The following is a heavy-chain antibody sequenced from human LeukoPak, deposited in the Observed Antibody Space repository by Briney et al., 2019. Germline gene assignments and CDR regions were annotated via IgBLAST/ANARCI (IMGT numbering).Heavy chain of an antibody. CDR3: ARDFQGSGYSYGPWYSYGMDV. J-gene: IGHJ6*02. CDR2: INPSGGST. D-gene: IGHD5-18*01. V-gene: IGHV1-46*01. CDR1: GYTFTSYY. Sequence: ASVKVSCKASGYTFTSYYMHWVRQAPGQGREWMGIINPSGGSTSYAQKFQRRVTMTRDTSTSTVYMELSSLRSEDTAVYSCARDFQGSGYSYGPWYSYGMDVWGQGTTVTVSS.